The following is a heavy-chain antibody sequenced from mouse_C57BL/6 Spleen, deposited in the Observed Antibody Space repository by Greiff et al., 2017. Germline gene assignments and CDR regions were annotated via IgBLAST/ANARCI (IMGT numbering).Heavy chain of an antibody. CDR2: IDPSDSYT. CDR3: ARLRSAYAMDY. CDR1: GYTFTSYW. J-gene: IGHJ4*01. Sequence: QVQLQQPGAELVMPGASVKLSCKASGYTFTSYWMHWVKQRPGQGLEWIGEIDPSDSYTNYNQKFKGKSTLTVDKSSSTAYMQLSSLTSEDSAFYYCARLRSAYAMDYWGQGTSVTVSS. V-gene: IGHV1-69*01.